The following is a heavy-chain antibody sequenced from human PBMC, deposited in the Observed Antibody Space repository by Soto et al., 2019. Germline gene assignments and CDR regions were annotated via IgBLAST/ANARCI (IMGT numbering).Heavy chain of an antibody. V-gene: IGHV4-31*03. Sequence: QVQLQESGPGLVKPSQTLSLTCIVSGDSITSGNYYWSGIRQHPGKGLEWIGYIHHSGTTYYIPSLNSRLSLSMDTSKNQFSLQLSSVPAADTALYYCARPNYDIFTGLSGFDIWGQGTMVTVSS. CDR3: ARPNYDIFTGLSGFDI. CDR1: GDSITSGNYY. D-gene: IGHD3-9*01. CDR2: IHHSGTT. J-gene: IGHJ3*02.